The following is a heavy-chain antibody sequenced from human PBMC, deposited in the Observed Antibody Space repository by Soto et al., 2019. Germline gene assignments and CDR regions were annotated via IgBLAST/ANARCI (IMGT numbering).Heavy chain of an antibody. Sequence: EVQLVESGGGLVQPGRSLRLSCAASGFTFDDYAMHWVRQAPGKGLEWVSGISWNSGNIGYADSVKGRFTISRDNAKNSLYLQMNSLKTEDTAVYYCTVVKRWDQYSTSGYWFDPWGPGTLVTVSS. CDR2: ISWNSGNI. CDR3: TVVKRWDQYSTSGYWFDP. J-gene: IGHJ5*02. D-gene: IGHD1-26*01. V-gene: IGHV3-9*01. CDR1: GFTFDDYA.